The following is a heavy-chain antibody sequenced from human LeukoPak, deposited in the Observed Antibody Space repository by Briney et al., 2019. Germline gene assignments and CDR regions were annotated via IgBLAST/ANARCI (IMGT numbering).Heavy chain of an antibody. Sequence: RGESLKISCKGSGYSFTSYWIGWVRQMPGKGLKWMGIIYPGDSDTRYSPSFQGQVTISADKSISTAYLQWSSLKASDTAMYYCARGSVLMVYATNWFDPWGQGTLVTVSS. V-gene: IGHV5-51*01. CDR2: IYPGDSDT. D-gene: IGHD2-8*01. J-gene: IGHJ5*02. CDR1: GYSFTSYW. CDR3: ARGSVLMVYATNWFDP.